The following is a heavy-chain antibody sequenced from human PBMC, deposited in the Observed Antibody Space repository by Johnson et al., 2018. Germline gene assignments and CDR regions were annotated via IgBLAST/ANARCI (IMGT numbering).Heavy chain of an antibody. Sequence: EVQLQESGGGLVQPGGSLRLSCAASGFTFSDYYMDWVRQAPGKGLEWVGRTRNKAKGYTTEYAASVKGRFTIAGDDSKNSLYLQMNSLKTEDTAVYYCVRGSGVSYPYFHHWGQGTLVTVSS. D-gene: IGHD3-10*01. J-gene: IGHJ1*01. CDR3: VRGSGVSYPYFHH. CDR2: TRNKAKGYTT. CDR1: GFTFSDYY. V-gene: IGHV3-72*01.